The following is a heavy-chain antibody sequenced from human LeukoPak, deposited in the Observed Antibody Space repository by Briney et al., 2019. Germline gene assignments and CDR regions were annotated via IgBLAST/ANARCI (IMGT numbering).Heavy chain of an antibody. CDR1: GYTFTSYG. J-gene: IGHJ5*02. Sequence: ASVKVSCKASGYTFTSYGISWVRQAPGQGLEWMGRISAYNGNTNYAQKLQGRVTMTTDTSTSTAYMELRSLRSDDTAVYYCARDLGDIVVVPAAISLPWGQGTLVTVSS. V-gene: IGHV1-18*01. D-gene: IGHD2-2*01. CDR3: ARDLGDIVVVPAAISLP. CDR2: ISAYNGNT.